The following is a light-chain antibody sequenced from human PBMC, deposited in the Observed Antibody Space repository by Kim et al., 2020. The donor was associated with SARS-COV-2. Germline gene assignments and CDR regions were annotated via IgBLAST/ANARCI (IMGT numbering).Light chain of an antibody. CDR2: DNN. Sequence: GQTSRIPSQGDDLTTYYVSWYQQRQGQAPRLFILDNNRRPSGIPDRFSGSRSGDTGSLTITGAQAEDEADYYCSSRDTTDDHIVVFGGGTQLTVL. CDR3: SSRDTTDDHIVV. V-gene: IGLV3-19*01. J-gene: IGLJ2*01. CDR1: DLTTYY.